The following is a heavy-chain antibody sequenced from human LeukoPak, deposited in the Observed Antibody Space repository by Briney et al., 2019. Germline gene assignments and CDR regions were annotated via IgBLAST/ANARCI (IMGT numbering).Heavy chain of an antibody. Sequence: GGSLRLSCAASGFAFTSYAMSWVRQAPGKGLEWVSAISAGGENTDYADSVKGRFTISRDNSKNTLYVQMNSLRAADTAVYYCAKAAGRGYNYGDYFDYWGQGTLVTVSS. CDR3: AKAAGRGYNYGDYFDY. CDR2: ISAGGENT. V-gene: IGHV3-23*01. D-gene: IGHD5-18*01. J-gene: IGHJ4*02. CDR1: GFAFTSYA.